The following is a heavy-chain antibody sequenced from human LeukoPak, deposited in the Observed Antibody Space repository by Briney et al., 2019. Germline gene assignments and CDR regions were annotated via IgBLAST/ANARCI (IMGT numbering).Heavy chain of an antibody. Sequence: SVKVSCKASGYTFTSYAMHWVRQAPGQRLEWMGGIIPIFGTANYAQKLQGRVTITADESTSTAYMELSSLRSEDTAVYYCAREFPDCSSTSCYSHYYYGMDVWGQGTTVTVSS. D-gene: IGHD2-2*02. J-gene: IGHJ6*02. CDR1: GYTFTSYA. V-gene: IGHV1-69*13. CDR3: AREFPDCSSTSCYSHYYYGMDV. CDR2: IIPIFGTA.